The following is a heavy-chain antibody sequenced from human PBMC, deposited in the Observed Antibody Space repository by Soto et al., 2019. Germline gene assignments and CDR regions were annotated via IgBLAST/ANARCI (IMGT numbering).Heavy chain of an antibody. J-gene: IGHJ4*02. D-gene: IGHD3-22*01. Sequence: EVELLQSGGGLVQPGGSLRLSCAASGFTFSSYAMSWVRQAPGKGLEWVSVISGRGDSTYYADSVKGRFTISRDNSKNTLYLQMNSLRVKDTALYYCAKATMVVVVIHEFDYWGQGTLVTVSS. CDR3: AKATMVVVVIHEFDY. CDR2: ISGRGDST. CDR1: GFTFSSYA. V-gene: IGHV3-23*01.